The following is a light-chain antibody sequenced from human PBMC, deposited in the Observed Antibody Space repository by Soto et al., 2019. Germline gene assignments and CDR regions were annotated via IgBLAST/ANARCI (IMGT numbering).Light chain of an antibody. CDR2: GAS. CDR3: QQYGSSGT. Sequence: GLTQSPGTLSLTPGERATLSCRASQSVSNNYLAWYQQKPGQAPRLLIYGASNRATGIPDRFSGSGSGTDFTLTISRLEPEDFAVYYCQQYGSSGTFGQGTKVDIK. J-gene: IGKJ1*01. CDR1: QSVSNNY. V-gene: IGKV3-20*01.